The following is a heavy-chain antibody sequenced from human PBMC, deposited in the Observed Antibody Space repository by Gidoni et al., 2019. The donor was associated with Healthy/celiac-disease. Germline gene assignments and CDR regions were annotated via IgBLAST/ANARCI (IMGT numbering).Heavy chain of an antibody. CDR2: INPNSGGT. CDR3: ARESSPAAIIYYYYGMDV. V-gene: IGHV1-2*02. D-gene: IGHD2-2*02. Sequence: QVQLVQSGAEVKKPGASVKVSCKASGYTFTGYYLHWVRQAPGQGLEWMGWINPNSGGTNYAQKFQGRVTMTRDTSISTAYMELSRLRSDDTAVYYCARESSPAAIIYYYYGMDVWGQGTTVTVSS. J-gene: IGHJ6*02. CDR1: GYTFTGYY.